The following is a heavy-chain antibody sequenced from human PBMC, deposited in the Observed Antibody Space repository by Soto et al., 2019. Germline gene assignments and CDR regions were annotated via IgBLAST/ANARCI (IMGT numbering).Heavy chain of an antibody. D-gene: IGHD2-15*01. Sequence: QVQLQQWGAGLLKPSETLSLTCAVYGGSFSGYYWSWIRQPPGKGLEWIGEITHSGSTNYNPSLKSRVTISVDTSKNQFSLKLSSVTAADTAVYYCARGFIGRGELGYWGQGTLVTVSS. V-gene: IGHV4-34*01. CDR2: ITHSGST. CDR3: ARGFIGRGELGY. J-gene: IGHJ4*02. CDR1: GGSFSGYY.